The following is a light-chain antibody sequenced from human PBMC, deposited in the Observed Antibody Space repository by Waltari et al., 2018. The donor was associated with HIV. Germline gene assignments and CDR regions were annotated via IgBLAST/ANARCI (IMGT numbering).Light chain of an antibody. CDR3: QQRSNWPLT. Sequence: EIVLTQSPATLSLSPGERATLSCRASQSVSSYLALDQQKPGQAPRLLIYDASHRATGIPARFSGGGSGTDFTLTISSLEPEDFAVYYCQQRSNWPLTFGGGTKVEIK. J-gene: IGKJ4*01. V-gene: IGKV3-11*01. CDR2: DAS. CDR1: QSVSSY.